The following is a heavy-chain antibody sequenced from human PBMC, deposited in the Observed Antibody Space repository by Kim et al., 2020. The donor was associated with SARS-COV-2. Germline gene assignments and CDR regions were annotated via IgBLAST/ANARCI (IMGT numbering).Heavy chain of an antibody. J-gene: IGHJ4*02. V-gene: IGHV3-20*01. Sequence: GGSLRLSCAASGFTFDDYGMSWVRQVPGKGVEWVSGINRNGDDTGYGDSVKGRFSISRDNRKNSLYLQMNSLRAEDTALYHCVRGYAGGPFDFWGQGALVTVS. D-gene: IGHD3-16*01. CDR3: VRGYAGGPFDF. CDR2: INRNGDDT. CDR1: GFTFDDYG.